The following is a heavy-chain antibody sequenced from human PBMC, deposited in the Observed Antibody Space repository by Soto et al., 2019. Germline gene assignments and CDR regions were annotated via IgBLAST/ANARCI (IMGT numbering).Heavy chain of an antibody. CDR2: INPNSGGT. CDR1: GYTFTGYY. Sequence: GASVKVSCKASGYTFTGYYMHWVRQAPGQGLEWMGWINPNSGGTNYAQKFQGWVTMTRDTSISTAYMELSRLRSDDTAVYYCARALVRGVNNDAFDIWGQGTMVTVSS. J-gene: IGHJ3*02. V-gene: IGHV1-2*04. D-gene: IGHD3-10*01. CDR3: ARALVRGVNNDAFDI.